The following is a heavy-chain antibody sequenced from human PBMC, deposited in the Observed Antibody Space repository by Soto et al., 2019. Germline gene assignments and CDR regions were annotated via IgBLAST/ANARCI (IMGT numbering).Heavy chain of an antibody. CDR1: GYSFTSYW. D-gene: IGHD2-2*01. V-gene: IGHV5-51*01. CDR2: IYPGDSDT. CDR3: ARQQGYCISTSCRENWFDP. J-gene: IGHJ5*02. Sequence: GESLKISCKGSGYSFTSYWIGWVRQMPGKGLEWMGIIYPGDSDTRYSPSFQGQVTISADKSISTAYLQWSSLKASDTAMYYCARQQGYCISTSCRENWFDPWGQGTLVTVSS.